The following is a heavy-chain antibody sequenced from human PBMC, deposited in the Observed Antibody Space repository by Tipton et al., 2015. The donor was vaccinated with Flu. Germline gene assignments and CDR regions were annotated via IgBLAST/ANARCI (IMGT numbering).Heavy chain of an antibody. D-gene: IGHD4-17*01. V-gene: IGHV3-66*01. CDR1: GFTVSSNY. CDR3: ARGDYGDYEEEGDY. Sequence: QLVQSGGGLVQPGGSLRLSCAASGFTVSSNYMSWVRQAPGKGLEWVSVIYSGGSTYYADSVKGRFTISRDNSKNTLYLQMNSLRAEDTAVYYCARGDYGDYEEEGDYWGQGTLVTVSS. CDR2: IYSGGST. J-gene: IGHJ4*02.